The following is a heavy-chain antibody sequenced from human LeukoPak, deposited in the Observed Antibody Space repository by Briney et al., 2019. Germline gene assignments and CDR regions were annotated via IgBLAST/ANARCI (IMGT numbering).Heavy chain of an antibody. CDR2: INAGNGNT. D-gene: IGHD2-15*01. V-gene: IGHV1-3*03. Sequence: ASVKVSYKASGYTFTSYAMHWVRQAPGQRLEWMGWINAGNGNTKYSQEFQGRVTITRDTSASTAYMELSSLRSEDMAVYYCARGGYCSGGSCYAGFDYWGQGTLVTVSS. J-gene: IGHJ4*02. CDR3: ARGGYCSGGSCYAGFDY. CDR1: GYTFTSYA.